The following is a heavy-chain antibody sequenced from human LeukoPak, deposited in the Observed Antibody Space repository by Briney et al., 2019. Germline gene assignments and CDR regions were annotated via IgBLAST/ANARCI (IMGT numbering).Heavy chain of an antibody. V-gene: IGHV4-34*01. CDR3: ARLWSSSWYRGFDY. CDR2: INHSGST. D-gene: IGHD6-13*01. J-gene: IGHJ4*02. CDR1: GGSFSGYY. Sequence: SETLSLTCAVYGGSFSGYYWSWIRQPPGKGLEWIGEINHSGSTNYNPSLKSRVTISVDTSKNQFPLKLSSVTAADTAVYYCARLWSSSWYRGFDYWGQGTLVTVSS.